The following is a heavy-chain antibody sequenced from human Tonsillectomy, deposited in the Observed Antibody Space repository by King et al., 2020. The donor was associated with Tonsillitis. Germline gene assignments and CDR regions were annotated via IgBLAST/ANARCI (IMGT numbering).Heavy chain of an antibody. CDR3: ARQDYDFWSGYWAHNWFDP. D-gene: IGHD3-3*01. V-gene: IGHV4-59*08. Sequence: QLQESGPGLVKPSETLSLTCTVSGGSISSYYWSWIRQPPGKGLEWIGYIYYSGSTNYNPSLKSRVTISVDTSKNQFSLKLSSVTAADTAVYYCARQDYDFWSGYWAHNWFDPWGQGTLVTVSS. CDR2: IYYSGST. J-gene: IGHJ5*02. CDR1: GGSISSYY.